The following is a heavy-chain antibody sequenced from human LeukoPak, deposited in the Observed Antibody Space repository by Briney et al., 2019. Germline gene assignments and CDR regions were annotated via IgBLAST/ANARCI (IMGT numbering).Heavy chain of an antibody. CDR1: GVSMWAYQ. D-gene: IGHD3-22*01. CDR2: IKTKWGT. CDR3: ATSNDAKIAPFDH. J-gene: IGHJ4*02. Sequence: SGALSLPCSVSGVSMWAYQWSWVRQSPEKGLEGIVCIKTKWGTSYNRSLKGRVTTSVDTSKSQFSLRLTSVTAADTAVYYCATSNDAKIAPFDHWGQGAPVTVSS. V-gene: IGHV4-4*09.